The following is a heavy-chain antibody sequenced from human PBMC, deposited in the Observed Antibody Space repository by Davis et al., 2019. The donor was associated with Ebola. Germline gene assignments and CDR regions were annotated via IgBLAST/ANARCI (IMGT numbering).Heavy chain of an antibody. CDR3: ARETATYYDFWSGYYISYGMDV. D-gene: IGHD3-3*01. V-gene: IGHV3-21*01. CDR2: ISSSSSYI. CDR1: GFTFSSYS. Sequence: GESLKISCAASGFTFSSYSMNWVRQAPGKGLEWVSSISSSSSYIYYADSVKGRFTISRDNAKNSLYLQMNSLRAEDTAVYYCARETATYYDFWSGYYISYGMDVWGQGTTVTVSS. J-gene: IGHJ6*02.